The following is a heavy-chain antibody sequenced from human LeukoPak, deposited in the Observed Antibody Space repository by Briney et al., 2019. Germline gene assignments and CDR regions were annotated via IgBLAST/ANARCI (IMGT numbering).Heavy chain of an antibody. D-gene: IGHD4-17*01. CDR3: ARGGVTTVTPIYYYYYDGMDV. CDR1: GGSISSGGYY. V-gene: IGHV4-34*01. Sequence: SETLSLTCAVSGGSISSGGYYWSWIRQPPGKGLEWIGEINHSGSTNYNPSLKSRVTISVDTSKNQFSLKLSSVTAADTAVYYCARGGVTTVTPIYYYYYDGMDVWGQGTTVTVSS. CDR2: INHSGST. J-gene: IGHJ6*02.